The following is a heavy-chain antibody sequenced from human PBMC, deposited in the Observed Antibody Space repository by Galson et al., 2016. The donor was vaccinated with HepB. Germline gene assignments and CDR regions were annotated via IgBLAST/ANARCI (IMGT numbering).Heavy chain of an antibody. CDR3: ARDLGDSDFWGDYYYDNGLDV. CDR2: LYSGGST. V-gene: IGHV3-66*01. Sequence: SLRLSCAVSGFTVSSNYMSWVRQAPGKGLEWVSVLYSGGSTYYADSVKGRFSITRDNSKNRLYLQMNSLRAEDTAMYYYARDLGDSDFWGDYYYDNGLDVWGQGTTVTVSS. CDR1: GFTVSSNY. D-gene: IGHD3-3*01. J-gene: IGHJ6*02.